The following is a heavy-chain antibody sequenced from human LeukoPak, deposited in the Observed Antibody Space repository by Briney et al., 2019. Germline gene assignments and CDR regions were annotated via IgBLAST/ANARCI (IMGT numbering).Heavy chain of an antibody. J-gene: IGHJ4*02. V-gene: IGHV3-21*01. CDR3: VRGPHGGFVIIPTEF. CDR2: IDSSSSYI. Sequence: GGSLRPSCAASGFTFSSYAMNWVRQAPGKGLEWVSSIDSSSSYIYYADSVKGRFTISRANAKNSLFLQMNSLRAEDTAVYYCVRGPHGGFVIIPTEFWGQGTLVTVSS. CDR1: GFTFSSYA. D-gene: IGHD3-3*01.